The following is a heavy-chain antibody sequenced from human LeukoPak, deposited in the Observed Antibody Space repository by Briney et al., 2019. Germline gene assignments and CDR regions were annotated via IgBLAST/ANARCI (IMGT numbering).Heavy chain of an antibody. J-gene: IGHJ5*02. CDR1: GYTLTELS. V-gene: IGHV1-24*01. D-gene: IGHD2-2*01. CDR2: FDPEDGET. CDR3: ATRGCSSTSCGNSNWFDP. Sequence: ASVKVSCKVSGYTLTELSMHWVRQAPGKGLEWVGGFDPEDGETIYAQKFQGRVTMTEDTSTDTAYMELSSLRSEDTAVYYCATRGCSSTSCGNSNWFDPWGQGTLVTVSS.